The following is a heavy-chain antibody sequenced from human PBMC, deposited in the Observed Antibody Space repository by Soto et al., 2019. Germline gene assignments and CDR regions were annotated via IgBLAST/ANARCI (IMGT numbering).Heavy chain of an antibody. Sequence: SVKVSFKASGGTFSSYAISWVRQAPGQGLEWMGGIIPIFGTANYAQKFQGRVTITADESTSTAYMELSSLRSEDTAVYYCARVPPDLEWLLFFDYWGQGTLVTVSS. CDR1: GGTFSSYA. J-gene: IGHJ4*02. CDR2: IIPIFGTA. V-gene: IGHV1-69*13. D-gene: IGHD3-3*01. CDR3: ARVPPDLEWLLFFDY.